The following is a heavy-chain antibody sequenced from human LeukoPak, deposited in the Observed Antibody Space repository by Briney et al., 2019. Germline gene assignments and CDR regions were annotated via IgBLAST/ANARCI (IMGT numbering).Heavy chain of an antibody. D-gene: IGHD1-26*01. V-gene: IGHV3-30*18. Sequence: GGSLRLSCAASGFTFSSYGMHWVRQAPGKGLEWVAVISYDGSNKYYADSVKGRFTISRDNSKNTLYLQMDSLRAEDTAVYYCAKDRADGSYLFDYWGQGTLVTVSS. CDR3: AKDRADGSYLFDY. J-gene: IGHJ4*02. CDR2: ISYDGSNK. CDR1: GFTFSSYG.